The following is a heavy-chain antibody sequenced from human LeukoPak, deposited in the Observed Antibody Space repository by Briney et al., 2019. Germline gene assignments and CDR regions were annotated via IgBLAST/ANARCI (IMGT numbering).Heavy chain of an antibody. Sequence: SETLSLTCSVSGGSISSYYWSWIRQPPGKGLEWIGYIYYSGSTNYNPPLKSRVTISVDTSKNQFSLKLSSVTAADTAVYYCARASSAYPRYWGQGTLVTVSS. CDR3: ARASSAYPRY. J-gene: IGHJ4*02. D-gene: IGHD3-16*01. CDR2: IYYSGST. V-gene: IGHV4-59*01. CDR1: GGSISSYY.